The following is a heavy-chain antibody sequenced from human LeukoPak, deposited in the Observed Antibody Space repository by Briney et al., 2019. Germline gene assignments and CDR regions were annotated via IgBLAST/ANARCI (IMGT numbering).Heavy chain of an antibody. CDR1: GFTFSSYS. J-gene: IGHJ3*02. V-gene: IGHV3-48*02. D-gene: IGHD6-13*01. Sequence: PGGSLRLSCAASGFTFSSYSMNWVRRAPGKGLEWVSYISSSSSTIYYADSVKGRFTISRDNAKNSLYLQMNSLRDEDTAVYYCARDFGRDSSSWYGAFDIWGQGTMVTVSS. CDR2: ISSSSSTI. CDR3: ARDFGRDSSSWYGAFDI.